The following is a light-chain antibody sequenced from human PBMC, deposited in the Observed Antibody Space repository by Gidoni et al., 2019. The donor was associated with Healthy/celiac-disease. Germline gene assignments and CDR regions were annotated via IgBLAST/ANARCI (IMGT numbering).Light chain of an antibody. Sequence: QMTHSPSSLAASVGDRVTITCRASQSISNYLNWYQQKPGKAPKLLIYDASILESGVPSRFSGSGSGTDFTLTISSLQPEDIATYYCQQNYNTPRTFGRGTKVEIK. V-gene: IGKV1-39*01. CDR3: QQNYNTPRT. J-gene: IGKJ1*01. CDR1: QSISNY. CDR2: DAS.